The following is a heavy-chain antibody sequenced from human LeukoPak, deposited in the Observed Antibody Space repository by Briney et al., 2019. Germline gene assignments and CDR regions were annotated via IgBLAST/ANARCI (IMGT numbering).Heavy chain of an antibody. D-gene: IGHD6-6*01. CDR3: THSSSSFQDEASHYYYYMDV. J-gene: IGHJ6*03. Sequence: GGSLRLSCAASGFTFSSYVMSWVRQAPGKGLEWVSAISGSGGSTYYADSVKGRFTISRDNSKNTLYLQMNSLRAEDTAVYYCTHSSSSFQDEASHYYYYMDVWGKGTTVTVSS. V-gene: IGHV3-23*01. CDR1: GFTFSSYV. CDR2: ISGSGGST.